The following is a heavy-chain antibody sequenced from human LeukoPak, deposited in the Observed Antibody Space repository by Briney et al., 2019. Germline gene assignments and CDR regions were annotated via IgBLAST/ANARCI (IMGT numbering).Heavy chain of an antibody. V-gene: IGHV3-7*01. CDR3: AKYSGWYEGNWFDP. J-gene: IGHJ5*02. D-gene: IGHD6-19*01. CDR2: IKQDGSEK. Sequence: GGSLRLSCAASGFTFSSYWMSWVRQAPGKGLEWVANIKQDGSEKYYVDSVKGRFTISRDNAKNSLYLQMNSLRAEDTAVYYCAKYSGWYEGNWFDPWGQGTLVTVSS. CDR1: GFTFSSYW.